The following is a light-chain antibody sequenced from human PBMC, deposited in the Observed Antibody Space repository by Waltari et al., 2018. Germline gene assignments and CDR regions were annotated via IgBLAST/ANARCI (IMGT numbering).Light chain of an antibody. J-gene: IGLJ3*02. CDR2: RND. CDR3: AAWDDSLRGFIM. CDR1: TTNIGINS. V-gene: IGLV1-47*01. Sequence: QSVLTQPPSASETPGQRVTISCSGSTTNIGINSVHWYQQLPGAAPKLLIYRNDQRPSGVPDRFSGSKTGTSASLAISGLRSEDEADYYCAAWDDSLRGFIMFGGGTKLTVL.